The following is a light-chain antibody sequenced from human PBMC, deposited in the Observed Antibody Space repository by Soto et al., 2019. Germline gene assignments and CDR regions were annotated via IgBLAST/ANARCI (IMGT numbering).Light chain of an antibody. J-gene: IGKJ5*01. CDR1: PGIINY. V-gene: IGKV1-27*01. CDR3: QKYNSAPLT. CDR2: AAS. Sequence: DIQMTQSPSSLSASVGDRVTITCRASPGIINYLAWYQQKPGKVPKLLIYAASTLQSGVPSRFSGSGSGTEFTLTISSLQPEDVATYYCQKYNSAPLTFGPGTRLEIK.